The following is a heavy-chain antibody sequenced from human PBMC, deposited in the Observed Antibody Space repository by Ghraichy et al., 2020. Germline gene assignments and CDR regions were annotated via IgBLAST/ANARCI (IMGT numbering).Heavy chain of an antibody. Sequence: LSLTCAASGFTFSSYAMHWVRQAPGKGLEWVAVISYDGSNKYYADSVKGRFTISRDNSKNTLYLQMNSLRAEDTAVYYCARGRGSIAARADYWGQGTLVTVSS. CDR2: ISYDGSNK. V-gene: IGHV3-30-3*01. J-gene: IGHJ4*02. D-gene: IGHD6-6*01. CDR1: GFTFSSYA. CDR3: ARGRGSIAARADY.